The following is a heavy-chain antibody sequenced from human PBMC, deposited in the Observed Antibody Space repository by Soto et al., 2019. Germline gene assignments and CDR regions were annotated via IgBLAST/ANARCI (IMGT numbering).Heavy chain of an antibody. CDR1: GGSISSSSYY. Sequence: QLQLQESGPGLVKPSETLSLTCTVSGGSISSSSYYWGWIRQPPWKGLEWIGSIYYSGSTYYNPSLQSRVTISVDTAKNQFSLKLSSVTAADTAVYYCARVLSGRYDFWSGYSDYYYYYMDVWGKGTTVTVSS. CDR3: ARVLSGRYDFWSGYSDYYYYYMDV. CDR2: IYYSGST. D-gene: IGHD3-3*01. V-gene: IGHV4-39*01. J-gene: IGHJ6*03.